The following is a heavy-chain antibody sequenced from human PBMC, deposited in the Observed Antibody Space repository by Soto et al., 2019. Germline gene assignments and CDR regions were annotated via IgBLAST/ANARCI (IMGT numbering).Heavy chain of an antibody. CDR3: ARREGIAAAGTRYYYGMDV. J-gene: IGHJ6*02. V-gene: IGHV1-69*06. CDR1: GGTFSSYA. Sequence: ASVKVSYKASGGTFSSYAISWVRQAPGQGLEWMGGIIPIFGTANYAQKFQGRVTITADKSTSTAYMELSSLRSEDTAVYYCARREGIAAAGTRYYYGMDVWGQGTTVTVSS. CDR2: IIPIFGTA. D-gene: IGHD6-13*01.